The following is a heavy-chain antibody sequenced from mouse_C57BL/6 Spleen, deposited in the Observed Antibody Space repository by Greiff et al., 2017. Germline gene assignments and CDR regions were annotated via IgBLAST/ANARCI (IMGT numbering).Heavy chain of an antibody. Sequence: VQLQHPGAELVKPGASVKMSCKASGYTFTSYWITWVKQRPGQGLEWIGDIYPGSGSTNYNEKFKSQATLTVDTSTSTAYMQLSSLTSEDSAVYYCSRGGALYYAMDYWGQGTSVTVSS. CDR2: IYPGSGST. CDR1: GYTFTSYW. V-gene: IGHV1-55*01. J-gene: IGHJ4*01. CDR3: SRGGALYYAMDY.